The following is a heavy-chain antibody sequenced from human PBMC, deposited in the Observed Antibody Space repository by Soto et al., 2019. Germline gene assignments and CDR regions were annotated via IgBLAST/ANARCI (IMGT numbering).Heavy chain of an antibody. J-gene: IGHJ4*02. V-gene: IGHV1-18*01. CDR1: GYTFNDFG. CDR3: ASDLGFDIDY. Sequence: QVQLVQSGAEVQKPGASVKVSCKTSGYTFNDFGITWVRQAPGLGLEWLGWIYSKAGTINFAPKFQGRVIMTTDTSKITASMELTSLTFDDSAVYFCASDLGFDIDYWGQGTLVTVS. D-gene: IGHD5-12*01. CDR2: IYSKAGTI.